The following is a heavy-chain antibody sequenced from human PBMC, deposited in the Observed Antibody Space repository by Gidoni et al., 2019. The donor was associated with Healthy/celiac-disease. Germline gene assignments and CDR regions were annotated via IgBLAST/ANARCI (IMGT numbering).Heavy chain of an antibody. CDR3: ARLPASSSYPTYYYYYYMDV. V-gene: IGHV4-34*01. CDR2: INHSGST. Sequence: QVQLQQWGAGLLKPSETLSLTCAVYGWSFSGYYWSWIRQPPGKGLEWIGEINHSGSTKDNPSLKSRVTISVDTSKNQFSLKLSSVTAADTAVYYCARLPASSSYPTYYYYYYMDVWGKGTTVTVSS. CDR1: GWSFSGYY. D-gene: IGHD6-13*01. J-gene: IGHJ6*03.